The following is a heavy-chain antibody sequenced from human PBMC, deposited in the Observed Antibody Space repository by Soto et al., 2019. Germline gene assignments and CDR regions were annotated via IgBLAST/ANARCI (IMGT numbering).Heavy chain of an antibody. D-gene: IGHD1-7*01. CDR1: GGSINSGGYS. J-gene: IGHJ5*02. V-gene: IGHV4-30-2*01. Sequence: QLQLQESGSGLVKPSQTLSLTCAVSGGSINSGGYSWSWIRQPPGKGLEWIGYIYHSGSTYNPSLKSRVTISVDRSKNQFSLKLSSVTAADTAVYYCAREARRGELFLWFDPWGQGTLVTVSS. CDR2: IYHSGST. CDR3: AREARRGELFLWFDP.